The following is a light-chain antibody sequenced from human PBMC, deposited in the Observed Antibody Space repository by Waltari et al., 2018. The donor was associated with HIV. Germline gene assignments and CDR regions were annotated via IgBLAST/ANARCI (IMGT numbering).Light chain of an antibody. CDR3: QQRGSRPFI. V-gene: IGKV3-11*01. Sequence: VLTQSPATLSLSPGERGSLSCLTSQDVYTYLAWYQQKPGQPPRLLIHNASNRAPGIPARFSGGGSGTDFTLTISSVEPEDFAVDYCQQRGSRPFIFGPGTRVEIK. J-gene: IGKJ3*01. CDR1: QDVYTY. CDR2: NAS.